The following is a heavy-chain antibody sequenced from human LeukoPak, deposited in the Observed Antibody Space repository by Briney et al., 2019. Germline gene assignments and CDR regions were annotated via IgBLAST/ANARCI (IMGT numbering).Heavy chain of an antibody. Sequence: ASVKVSCKASGDTFSTYAITWVRQAPGQRLDWMGEIIPLVNTASYAQKFQGRVTITADESTRTVYMELTRLTSEDTAVYYCARNLDCTDSGCYPWGQGTLVTVSS. J-gene: IGHJ4*02. CDR2: IIPLVNTA. V-gene: IGHV1-69*13. CDR1: GDTFSTYA. D-gene: IGHD3-22*01. CDR3: ARNLDCTDSGCYP.